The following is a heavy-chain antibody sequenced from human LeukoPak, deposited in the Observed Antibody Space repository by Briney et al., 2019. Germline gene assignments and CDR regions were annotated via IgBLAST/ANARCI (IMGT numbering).Heavy chain of an antibody. V-gene: IGHV3-23*01. Sequence: GGSLRLSCAASGFTLSSYAMSWVRQAPGKGLKGVSAISGSGNTYHADSVKGRFTISRDSSKNTLYLQMNRLRAEDAAVYYCAKAPVTTCSGAYCYPFDYWGQGTLVTVSS. CDR2: ISGSGNT. D-gene: IGHD2-21*01. CDR3: AKAPVTTCSGAYCYPFDY. CDR1: GFTLSSYA. J-gene: IGHJ4*02.